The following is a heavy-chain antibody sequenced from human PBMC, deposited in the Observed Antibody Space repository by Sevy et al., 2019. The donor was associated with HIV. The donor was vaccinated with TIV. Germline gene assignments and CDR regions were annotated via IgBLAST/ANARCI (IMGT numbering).Heavy chain of an antibody. V-gene: IGHV3-30*18. Sequence: GGSLRLPCAASGFTFSRYGIHWVRQAPGKGLEWVAVISYDGSNKYYRDSVEGRFTISRDNSKNTLYLQMNSLRVEDTAVYYCAKNGATVTPFYAFDMWGQGTMVTVSS. D-gene: IGHD4-17*01. CDR2: ISYDGSNK. CDR3: AKNGATVTPFYAFDM. CDR1: GFTFSRYG. J-gene: IGHJ3*02.